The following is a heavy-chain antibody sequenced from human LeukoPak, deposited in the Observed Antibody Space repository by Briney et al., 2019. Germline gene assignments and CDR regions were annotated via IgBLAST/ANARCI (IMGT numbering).Heavy chain of an antibody. CDR1: GFTFSSYG. CDR2: IRYDGSNN. V-gene: IGHV3-30*02. D-gene: IGHD6-19*01. J-gene: IGHJ4*02. CDR3: AKDQWLVLDY. Sequence: PGGSLRLSCAASGFTFSSYGMHWVRQAPGKGLEWVAFIRYDGSNNYYADSVKGRFTISRDNSKNTVYLQMNSLRAEDTAVYSCAKDQWLVLDYWGQGTLVTVSS.